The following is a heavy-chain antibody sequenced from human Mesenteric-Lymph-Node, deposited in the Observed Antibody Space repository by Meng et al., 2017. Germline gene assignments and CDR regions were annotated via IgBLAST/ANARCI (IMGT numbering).Heavy chain of an antibody. CDR2: INPSSGDT. CDR3: ARRLITGAAPLDY. J-gene: IGHJ4*02. V-gene: IGHV1-2*02. CDR1: RYNFSAYY. Sequence: QVSLGRAGAEVKKPGASVNVSCKASRYNFSAYYMHWVRQAPGQGLEWLGWINPSSGDTMYAQKFQGRVTMTSDTSIRTAYMELSGLRSDDTAVYFCARRLITGAAPLDYWGQGTLVTVSS. D-gene: IGHD6-13*01.